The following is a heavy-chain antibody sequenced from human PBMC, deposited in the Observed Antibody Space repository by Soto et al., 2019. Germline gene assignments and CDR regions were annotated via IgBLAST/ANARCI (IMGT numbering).Heavy chain of an antibody. CDR2: IYYSGST. V-gene: IGHV4-39*01. J-gene: IGHJ1*01. CDR3: ASSDLLLWFGELPH. Sequence: SETLSLTCTGSGRSISSSTYYWGWIRQPPGKGLEWIGSIYYSGSTYYNPSLKSRVTISVDTSKNQFSLKLSSVTAADTAVYYCASSDLLLWFGELPHWGQG. CDR1: GRSISSSTYY. D-gene: IGHD3-10*01.